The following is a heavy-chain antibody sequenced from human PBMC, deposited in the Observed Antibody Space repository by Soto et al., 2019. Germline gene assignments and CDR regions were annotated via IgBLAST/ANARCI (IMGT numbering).Heavy chain of an antibody. CDR1: GESISSSSYY. J-gene: IGHJ4*02. CDR2: IYYSGRT. D-gene: IGHD2-21*02. V-gene: IGHV4-39*01. Sequence: SETLSLTCIVSGESISSSSYYWGWIRQPPGKGLEWIGSIYYSGRTYYNPSFKSRVTISIDTSKNQFSLKLSSVTATDTAVYYCARQRTTVVTQAYFDQWGQGALVTVSS. CDR3: ARQRTTVVTQAYFDQ.